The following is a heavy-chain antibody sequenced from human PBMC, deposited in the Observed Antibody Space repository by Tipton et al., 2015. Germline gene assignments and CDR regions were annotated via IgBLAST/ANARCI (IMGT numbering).Heavy chain of an antibody. Sequence: SLRLSCAASGFSFSTYVMSWIRQAPGKGLEWVSSIASSYIYYADAVKGRFTISRDNAKNTLSLQMNSLRAEDTAMYYCIRGRSVDFDSWGQGTLVTVSS. J-gene: IGHJ4*02. CDR2: IASSYI. CDR3: IRGRSVDFDS. V-gene: IGHV3-21*01. CDR1: GFSFSTYV.